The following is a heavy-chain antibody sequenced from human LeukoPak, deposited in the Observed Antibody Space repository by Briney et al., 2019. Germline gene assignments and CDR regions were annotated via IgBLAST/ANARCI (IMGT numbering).Heavy chain of an antibody. D-gene: IGHD3-22*01. J-gene: IGHJ4*02. CDR2: INHSGST. CDR3: ARGYYYDSSGYYLGY. V-gene: IGHV4-34*01. CDR1: GGSFSDYY. Sequence: PSETLSLTCAVYGGSFSDYYWSWIRQIPGKGLEWIGEINHSGSTNYNPSLKSRVTISVDTSKNQFSLKLSSVTAADTAVYYCARGYYYDSSGYYLGYWGLGNLVTVSS.